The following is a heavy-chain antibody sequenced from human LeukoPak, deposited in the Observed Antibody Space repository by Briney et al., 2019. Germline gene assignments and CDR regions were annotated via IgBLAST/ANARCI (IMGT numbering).Heavy chain of an antibody. Sequence: PSETLSLTCAVYGGSFSGYYWSWIRQPPGKGLEWIGEINHSGSTNCNPSLKSRVTISVDTSKNQFSLKLSSVTAADTAVYYCARGPSRMCSSTSCHFDYWGQGTLVTVSS. CDR3: ARGPSRMCSSTSCHFDY. V-gene: IGHV4-34*01. CDR1: GGSFSGYY. CDR2: INHSGST. J-gene: IGHJ4*02. D-gene: IGHD2-2*01.